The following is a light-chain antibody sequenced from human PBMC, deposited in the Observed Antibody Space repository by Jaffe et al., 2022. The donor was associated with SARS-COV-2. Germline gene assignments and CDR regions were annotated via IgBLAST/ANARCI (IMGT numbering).Light chain of an antibody. CDR3: SSFAGNNNYVV. J-gene: IGLJ2*01. Sequence: QSALTQPPSASGSPGQSVTISCTGSSSDVGAYNSVSWYQQHPGKAPKVMIYEVSKRPSGVPDRFSGSKSGNTASLTVSGLQAEDEADYYCSSFAGNNNYVVFGGGTKLAVL. V-gene: IGLV2-8*01. CDR2: EVS. CDR1: SSDVGAYNS.